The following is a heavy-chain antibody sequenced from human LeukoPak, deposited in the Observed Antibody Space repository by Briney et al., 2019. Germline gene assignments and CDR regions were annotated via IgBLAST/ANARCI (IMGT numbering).Heavy chain of an antibody. CDR3: AIYSYGADYYYYYMDV. CDR2: IIPIFGTA. D-gene: IGHD5-18*01. V-gene: IGHV1-69*05. J-gene: IGHJ6*03. Sequence: ASVKVSCKASGGTFSSYAISWVRQAPGQGLEWMGGIIPIFGTANYAQKFQGRVTITTDESTSTAYMELSSLRSEDTAVYYCAIYSYGADYYYYYMDVWGKGTTVTVSS. CDR1: GGTFSSYA.